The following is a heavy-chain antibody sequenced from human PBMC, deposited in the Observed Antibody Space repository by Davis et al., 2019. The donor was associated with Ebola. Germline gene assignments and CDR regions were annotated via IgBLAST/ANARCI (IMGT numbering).Heavy chain of an antibody. V-gene: IGHV3-21*05. D-gene: IGHD2-8*02. Sequence: GGSLRLSCAASGFTFSSYGMHWVRQASGKGLEWVSYISSSSSYTNYADSVKGRFTISRDNAKNSLYLQMNSLRAEDTAVYYCVKTRSNWWNDALEIWGRGTMVIVSS. J-gene: IGHJ3*02. CDR1: GFTFSSYG. CDR3: VKTRSNWWNDALEI. CDR2: ISSSSSYT.